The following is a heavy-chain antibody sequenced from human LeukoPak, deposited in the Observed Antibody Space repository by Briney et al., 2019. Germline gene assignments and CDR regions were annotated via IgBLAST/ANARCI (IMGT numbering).Heavy chain of an antibody. CDR2: IKQDGSEK. D-gene: IGHD4-17*01. J-gene: IGHJ4*02. Sequence: GGSLRLSCAASGFTFSSYWVSWVRQAPGKGLEWVANIKQDGSEKYYVDSVKGRFTISRDNAKNSLYLQMNSLRAEDTAVYYCASGPYGVVDYWGQGPLVTVSS. CDR1: GFTFSSYW. CDR3: ASGPYGVVDY. V-gene: IGHV3-7*01.